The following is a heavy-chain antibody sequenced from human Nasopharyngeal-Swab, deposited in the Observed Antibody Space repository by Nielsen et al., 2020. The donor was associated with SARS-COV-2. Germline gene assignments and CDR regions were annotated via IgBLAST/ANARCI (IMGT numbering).Heavy chain of an antibody. V-gene: IGHV1-58*01. CDR2: IVVGSGNT. J-gene: IGHJ4*02. D-gene: IGHD3-22*01. CDR3: AASLPYDSSGYYS. Sequence: WVRQAPGQRLERIGWIVVGSGNTNYAQKFQERVTITRDMFTSTAYMELSSLRSEDTAVYYCAASLPYDSSGYYSWGQGTLVTVSS.